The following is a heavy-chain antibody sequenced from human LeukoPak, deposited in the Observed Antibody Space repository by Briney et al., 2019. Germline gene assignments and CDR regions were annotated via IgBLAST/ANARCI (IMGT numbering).Heavy chain of an antibody. J-gene: IGHJ4*02. CDR1: GFTFNNYA. V-gene: IGHV3-23*01. D-gene: IGHD1-26*01. CDR3: AKDRSIGTYYTFDH. CDR2: ISGSGVMT. Sequence: PGGSLRLSCAASGFTFNNYAMSWVRQAPGKGLEWVATISGSGVMTYYADSVKGRFTVSGDTSKNTIYLQMHSLTAADTAVYYCAKDRSIGTYYTFDHWGQGTLVTVSS.